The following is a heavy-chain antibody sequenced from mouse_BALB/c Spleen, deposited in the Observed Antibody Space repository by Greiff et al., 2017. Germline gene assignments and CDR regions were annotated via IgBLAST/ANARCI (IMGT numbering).Heavy chain of an antibody. CDR2: IDTSDSYT. CDR3: ARQGYYGILFAY. CDR1: GYTFTDYW. Sequence: QVQLQQPGAELVMPGASVKMSCKASGYTFTDYWMHWVKQRPGQGLEWIGAIDTSDSYTSYNQKFKGKATLTVDESSSTAYMQLSSLTSEDSAVYYCARQGYYGILFAYWGQGTLVTVSA. V-gene: IGHV1-69*01. J-gene: IGHJ3*01. D-gene: IGHD2-1*01.